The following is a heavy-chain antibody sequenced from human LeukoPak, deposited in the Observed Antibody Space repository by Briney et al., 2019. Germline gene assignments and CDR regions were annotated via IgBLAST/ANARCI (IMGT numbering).Heavy chain of an antibody. D-gene: IGHD6-13*01. CDR2: INPNRGGT. J-gene: IGHJ4*02. Sequence: ASVKVSCKASGYTFTGYYMHWVRQAPGQGLEWMGWINPNRGGTNYAQQVQGRVTMTRDTSISTAYMELSRLRSDDTAVYYCAREDVVAAAGTSNHFDYWGQGTLVTVSS. V-gene: IGHV1-2*02. CDR3: AREDVVAAAGTSNHFDY. CDR1: GYTFTGYY.